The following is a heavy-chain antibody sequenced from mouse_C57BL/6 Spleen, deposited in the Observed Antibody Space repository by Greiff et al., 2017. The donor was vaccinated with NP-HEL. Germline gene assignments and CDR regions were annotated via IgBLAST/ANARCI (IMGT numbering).Heavy chain of an antibody. Sequence: VQLQQSGPGLVAPSQSLSITCTVSGFSLTSYGVDWVRQSPGKGLEWLGVIWGVGSTNYNSALKSRLSISKDNSKSQVFLKMNSLQTDDTAMYYCARMVTPFAYWGQGTLVTVSA. CDR2: IWGVGST. D-gene: IGHD2-3*01. CDR3: ARMVTPFAY. J-gene: IGHJ3*01. V-gene: IGHV2-6*01. CDR1: GFSLTSYG.